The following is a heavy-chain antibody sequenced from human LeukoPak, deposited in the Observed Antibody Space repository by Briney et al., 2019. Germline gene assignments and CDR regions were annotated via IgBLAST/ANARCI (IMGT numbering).Heavy chain of an antibody. V-gene: IGHV1-46*01. J-gene: IGHJ5*02. Sequence: GASVKVSCKASGYTFTSYYMHWVRQAPGQGLEWMGIINPSGGSTSYAQKFQGRVTMTRDMSTSTVYMELSSLRSKDTAVYYCARSRLRLGELPPNWFDPWGQGTLVTVSS. CDR3: ARSRLRLGELPPNWFDP. D-gene: IGHD3-16*01. CDR2: INPSGGST. CDR1: GYTFTSYY.